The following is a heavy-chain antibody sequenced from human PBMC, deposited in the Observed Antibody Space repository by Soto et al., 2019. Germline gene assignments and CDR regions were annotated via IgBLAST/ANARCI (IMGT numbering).Heavy chain of an antibody. CDR3: ASTYYDFWSGRFVRGTFDI. CDR1: GGSISSYY. Sequence: SETLSLTCTVSGGSISSYYWSWIRQPPGKGLEWIGYIYYSGSTNYNPSLKSRVTISVDTSKNQFSLKLSSVTAADTAVYYCASTYYDFWSGRFVRGTFDIWGQGTMVTVSS. J-gene: IGHJ3*02. D-gene: IGHD3-3*01. CDR2: IYYSGST. V-gene: IGHV4-59*01.